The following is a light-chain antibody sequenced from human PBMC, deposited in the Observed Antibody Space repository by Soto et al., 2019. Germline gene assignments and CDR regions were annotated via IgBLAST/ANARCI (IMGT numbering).Light chain of an antibody. V-gene: IGKV4-1*01. CDR1: QSVLYSSNNKNY. Sequence: DIVMTQSPDSLAVSLGERATINCKSSQSVLYSSNNKNYLAWYQQKPGQPPKLLISWASTGESGVPDRFSGSGSGTDFTLTISSLQAEDVAVYYCQQYYSTPPTFGPGTKVDIK. J-gene: IGKJ3*01. CDR2: WAS. CDR3: QQYYSTPPT.